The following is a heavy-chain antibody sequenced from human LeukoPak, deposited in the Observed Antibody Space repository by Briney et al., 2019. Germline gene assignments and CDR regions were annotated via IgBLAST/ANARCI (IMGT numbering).Heavy chain of an antibody. CDR2: INHSGST. CDR3: ARGHPDSSGWYISYYFDY. D-gene: IGHD6-19*01. J-gene: IGHJ4*02. Sequence: XXSLTXXXXGGSXXGYYWSWIRQPPGKGLEWVGEINHSGSTNYNPSLKSRVTISVDTSKNQFSLKLSSVTAADTAVYYCARGHPDSSGWYISYYFDYWGQGTLVTVSS. V-gene: IGHV4-34*01. CDR1: GGSXXGYY.